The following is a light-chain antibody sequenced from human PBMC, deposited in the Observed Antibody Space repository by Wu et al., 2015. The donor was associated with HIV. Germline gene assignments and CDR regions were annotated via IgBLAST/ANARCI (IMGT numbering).Light chain of an antibody. CDR2: CI. CDR1: QSVSSTY. V-gene: IGKV3-20*01. Sequence: PSQSVSSTYFSLVPAETWPGSQAPHLWCIQQGHGHPDRFSGSGSGTDFTLTISRLEPEDFAVYYCQQYDSSPLFTFGPGTRVDI. CDR3: QQYDSSPLFT. J-gene: IGKJ3*01.